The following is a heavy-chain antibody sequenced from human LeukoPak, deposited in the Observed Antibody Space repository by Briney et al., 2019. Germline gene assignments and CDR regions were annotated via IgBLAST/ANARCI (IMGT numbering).Heavy chain of an antibody. Sequence: ASVKVSCKASGGTFSSYAISWVRQAPGQGLEWMGRIIPIFGIANYAQKFLGRVTITADKSTSTAYMELSSLRSEDTAVYYCARISDGYNPWGQGTLVTVSS. CDR2: IIPIFGIA. J-gene: IGHJ5*02. V-gene: IGHV1-69*04. CDR3: ARISDGYNP. D-gene: IGHD5-24*01. CDR1: GGTFSSYA.